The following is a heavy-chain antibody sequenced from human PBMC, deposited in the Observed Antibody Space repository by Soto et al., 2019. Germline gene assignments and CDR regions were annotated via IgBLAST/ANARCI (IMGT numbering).Heavy chain of an antibody. CDR2: ISAYNGNT. D-gene: IGHD1-7*01. Sequence: ASVKVSCKASGGTFSSYAIGWVRQAPGQGLEWMGWISAYNGNTNYAQKLQGRVTMTTDTSTSTAYMELRSLRSDDTAVYYCARYFEGKLELGYYYYYGMDVWGQGTTVTVSS. J-gene: IGHJ6*02. CDR3: ARYFEGKLELGYYYYYGMDV. V-gene: IGHV1-18*01. CDR1: GGTFSSYA.